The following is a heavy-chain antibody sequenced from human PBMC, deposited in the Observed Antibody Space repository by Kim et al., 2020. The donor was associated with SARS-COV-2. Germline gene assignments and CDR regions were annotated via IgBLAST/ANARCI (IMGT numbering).Heavy chain of an antibody. V-gene: IGHV4-31*03. D-gene: IGHD3-10*01. J-gene: IGHJ4*02. Sequence: SETLSLTCSVSGGSITSGAFYWTWIRQHPGKGLEWIGYIHSSGRPYYSPSLESRVSISVDTSKSQFSLRLISLTAADTAVYYCARNNGSGIYSDWGQGTLVTVSS. CDR2: IHSSGRP. CDR1: GGSITSGAFY. CDR3: ARNNGSGIYSD.